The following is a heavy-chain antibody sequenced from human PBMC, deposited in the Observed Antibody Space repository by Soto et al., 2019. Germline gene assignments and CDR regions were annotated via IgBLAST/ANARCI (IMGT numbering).Heavy chain of an antibody. Sequence: QVQLQESGPGLVKPSQTLSLTCTVSGGSISSGGYYWSWIRQHPGKGLEWIGYIYYSGSTYYNPSLKSRVTISVDTSKNQFSLKLSSVTAASTAVYYCAGRDSGYADYMDVWGKGTTVTVSS. D-gene: IGHD5-12*01. CDR3: AGRDSGYADYMDV. J-gene: IGHJ6*03. CDR1: GGSISSGGYY. CDR2: IYYSGST. V-gene: IGHV4-31*03.